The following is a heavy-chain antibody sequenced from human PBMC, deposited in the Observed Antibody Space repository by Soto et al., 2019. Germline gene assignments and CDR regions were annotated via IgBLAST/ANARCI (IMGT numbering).Heavy chain of an antibody. CDR2: LSCSGDNT. V-gene: IGHV3-23*01. CDR3: AKDGYNFLNYYFDY. J-gene: IGHJ4*02. Sequence: AGGALRLSCAAPGFTFSSYGMHWVRQAPGKGLEWVSGLSCSGDNTYYADSVKGRFTISRHNSKNTLYLQMNSLRAEDTAVYYCAKDGYNFLNYYFDYWGQGTLVTVS. D-gene: IGHD5-12*01. CDR1: GFTFSSYG.